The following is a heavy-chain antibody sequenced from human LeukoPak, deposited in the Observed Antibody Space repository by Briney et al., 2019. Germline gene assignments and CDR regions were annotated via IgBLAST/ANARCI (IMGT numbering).Heavy chain of an antibody. J-gene: IGHJ3*02. D-gene: IGHD3-10*01. Sequence: ASVKVSCKVSGYTLTELSMHRVRQAPGKGLEWMGGFDPEDGETIYAQKFQGRVTMTEDTSTDTAYTELSSLRSEDTAVYYCASKKMVRGVIITGAFDIWGQGTMVTVSS. CDR3: ASKKMVRGVIITGAFDI. CDR2: FDPEDGET. V-gene: IGHV1-24*01. CDR1: GYTLTELS.